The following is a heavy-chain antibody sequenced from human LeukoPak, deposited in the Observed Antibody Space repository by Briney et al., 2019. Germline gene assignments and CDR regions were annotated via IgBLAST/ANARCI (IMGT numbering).Heavy chain of an antibody. CDR1: GFTFSSYA. CDR3: ARAGWEMATSHFDY. D-gene: IGHD5-24*01. V-gene: IGHV3-64*01. CDR2: ISSNGGST. Sequence: GGSLRLSCAASGFTFSSYAMHWVRRAPGKGLEYVSAISSNGGSTYYANSVKGRFTISRDNSKNTLYLQMGSLRAEDMAVYYCARAGWEMATSHFDYWGQGTLVTVSS. J-gene: IGHJ4*02.